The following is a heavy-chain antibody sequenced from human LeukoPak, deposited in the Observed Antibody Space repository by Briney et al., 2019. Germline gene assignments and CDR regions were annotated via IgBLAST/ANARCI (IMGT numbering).Heavy chain of an antibody. CDR2: ISGSGGST. Sequence: GGSLRLSCAASGFTFSSYAMSWVRQAPGKGLEWVSAISGSGGSTYYADSVKGRFTISRDNSKNTLYLQMNSLRAEDTAVYYCAKLTPRWLQLRGYFDYWGQGTLVTVYS. D-gene: IGHD5-24*01. V-gene: IGHV3-23*01. CDR1: GFTFSSYA. CDR3: AKLTPRWLQLRGYFDY. J-gene: IGHJ4*02.